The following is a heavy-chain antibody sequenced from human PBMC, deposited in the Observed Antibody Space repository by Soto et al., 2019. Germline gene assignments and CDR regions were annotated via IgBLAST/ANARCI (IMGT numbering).Heavy chain of an antibody. V-gene: IGHV3-30*18. Sequence: PGGSLRLSCAASGFTFSSYGMHWVRQAPGKGLEWVAVISYDGSNKYYADSVKGRFTISRDNSKNTLYLQMNSLRAEDTAVYYCAKAHREGYYDFWSGYINYYYYYGMDVWGQGTTVTVS. CDR3: AKAHREGYYDFWSGYINYYYYYGMDV. CDR2: ISYDGSNK. CDR1: GFTFSSYG. D-gene: IGHD3-3*01. J-gene: IGHJ6*02.